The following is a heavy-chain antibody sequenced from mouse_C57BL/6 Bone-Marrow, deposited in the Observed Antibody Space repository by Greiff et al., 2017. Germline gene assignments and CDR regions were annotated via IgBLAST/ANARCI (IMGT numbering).Heavy chain of an antibody. V-gene: IGHV2-2*01. Sequence: VQLVESGPGLVQPSPSLSITCTVSGFSLTSYGVHWVRQSPGKGLEWLGVIWSGGSTDYNAAFISRLSISKDNSKIQVFFKMNSLQADDTAIYYCASHRGFAYWGQGTLVTVSA. CDR3: ASHRGFAY. CDR1: GFSLTSYG. CDR2: IWSGGST. J-gene: IGHJ3*01.